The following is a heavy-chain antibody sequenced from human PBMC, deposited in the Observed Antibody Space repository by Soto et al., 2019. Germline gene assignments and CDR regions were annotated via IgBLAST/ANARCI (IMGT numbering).Heavy chain of an antibody. V-gene: IGHV4-34*01. D-gene: IGHD2-2*01. CDR3: ASRDIVVVPAARGRNWFDP. Sequence: SETLSLTCAVYGGSFSGYYWSWIRQPPGKGLEWIGEINHSGSTNYNPSLKSRVTISVDTSKNQFSLKLSSVTAADTAVYYCASRDIVVVPAARGRNWFDPWGQGTLVTVSS. CDR1: GGSFSGYY. CDR2: INHSGST. J-gene: IGHJ5*02.